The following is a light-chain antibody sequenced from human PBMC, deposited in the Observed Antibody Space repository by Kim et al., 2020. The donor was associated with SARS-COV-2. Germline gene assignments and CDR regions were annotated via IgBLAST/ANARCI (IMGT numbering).Light chain of an antibody. Sequence: EIVLTQPPGTLSLSPGERATLSCRASQSVASNYLAWYQQKPGQAPRLLIYDAFTRATGISDRFSGSGSGTDFTLTMSRLEPEDFAVYYCQQYGSSPCTFGQGTKLEI. CDR3: QQYGSSPCT. CDR1: QSVASNY. V-gene: IGKV3-20*01. J-gene: IGKJ2*02. CDR2: DAF.